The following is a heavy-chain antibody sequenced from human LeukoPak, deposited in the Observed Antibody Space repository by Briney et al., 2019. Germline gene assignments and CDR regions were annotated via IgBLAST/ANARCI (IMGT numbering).Heavy chain of an antibody. D-gene: IGHD3-10*01. CDR1: GGSISSGSYY. J-gene: IGHJ6*03. CDR2: IYASGST. V-gene: IGHV4-61*02. Sequence: PSETLSLTCTVSGGSISSGSYYWSWIRQPAGKGLEWIGRIYASGSTNYNPSLKSRVTISVDTSKNQFSLKLSSVTAADTAVYYCARVFGVMVRNYYYYYMDVWGKGTTVTISS. CDR3: ARVFGVMVRNYYYYYMDV.